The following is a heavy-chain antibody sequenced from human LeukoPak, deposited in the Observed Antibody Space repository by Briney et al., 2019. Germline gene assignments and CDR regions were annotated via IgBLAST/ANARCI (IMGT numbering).Heavy chain of an antibody. D-gene: IGHD1-26*01. CDR3: ARGIVVHNNWFDP. J-gene: IGHJ5*02. CDR2: IIPILGIA. Sequence: ASVKVSCKASGGTFSSYTISWVRQAPGQGLEWMGRIIPILGIANYAQKFQGGVTITADKSTSTAYMELSSLRSEDTAVYYCARGIVVHNNWFDPWGQGTLVTVSS. V-gene: IGHV1-69*02. CDR1: GGTFSSYT.